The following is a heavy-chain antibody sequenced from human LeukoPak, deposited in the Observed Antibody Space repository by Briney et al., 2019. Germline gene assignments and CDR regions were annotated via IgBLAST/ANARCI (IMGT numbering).Heavy chain of an antibody. CDR3: AKPLDGASVQRYFQH. V-gene: IGHV4-31*03. CDR1: GGSISSGGYY. D-gene: IGHD1-1*01. Sequence: SQTLSLTCTVSGGSISSGGYYWSWIRQHPGKGLEWIGYIYYSGSTYYNPSLKSRVTISVDTSKNQFSLKLSSVTAADTAVYYCAKPLDGASVQRYFQHWGQGTLVTVSS. CDR2: IYYSGST. J-gene: IGHJ1*01.